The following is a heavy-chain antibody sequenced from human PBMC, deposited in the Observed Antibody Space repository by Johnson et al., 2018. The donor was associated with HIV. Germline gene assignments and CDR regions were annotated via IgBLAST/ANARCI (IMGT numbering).Heavy chain of an antibody. CDR2: IASSDSPI. J-gene: IGHJ3*02. CDR1: GFIFSRYV. CDR3: AGGRGLQFLGWPTRLWSAFVI. D-gene: IGHD3-3*01. V-gene: IGHV3-48*03. Sequence: EVQLVESGGGVVQSGRSLRLSCAASGFIFSRYVMHWVRQAPGKGLEWVSYIASSDSPIYYADSVKGRFTISRDNAKNSLYLQMNTLRAGDTAVDYCAGGRGLQFLGWPTRLWSAFVIWGQGTMVTVSS.